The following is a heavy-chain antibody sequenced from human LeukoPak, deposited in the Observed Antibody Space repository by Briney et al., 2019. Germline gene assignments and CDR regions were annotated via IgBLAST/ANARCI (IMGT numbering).Heavy chain of an antibody. J-gene: IGHJ4*02. Sequence: GGSLRLSCAASGFTFSSYAMSWVRQAPGKGLEWVSVISGSGGSTYSAEAVKGRFTISRDNSKNTLYLQMNSLRAEDTAVYYCARSSGSGSYYTDYWGQGTLVTVSS. CDR2: ISGSGGST. CDR3: ARSSGSGSYYTDY. CDR1: GFTFSSYA. D-gene: IGHD3-10*01. V-gene: IGHV3-23*01.